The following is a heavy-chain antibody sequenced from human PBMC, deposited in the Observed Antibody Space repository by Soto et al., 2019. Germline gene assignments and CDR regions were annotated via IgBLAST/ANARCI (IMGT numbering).Heavy chain of an antibody. CDR1: GFTVSSNY. J-gene: IGHJ4*02. CDR3: TLHGNYYDSSGYYRY. D-gene: IGHD3-22*01. CDR2: IYSGGST. V-gene: IGHV3-53*01. Sequence: GGSLRLSCAASGFTVSSNYMSWVRQAPGKGLEWVSVIYSGGSTYYADSVKGRFTISRDNSKNTLYLQVNSLRAEDTAVYYCTLHGNYYDSSGYYRYWGQGTLVTVSS.